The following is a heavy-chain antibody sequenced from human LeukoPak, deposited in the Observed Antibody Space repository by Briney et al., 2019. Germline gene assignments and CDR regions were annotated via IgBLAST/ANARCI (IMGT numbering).Heavy chain of an antibody. V-gene: IGHV4-59*01. Sequence: PSETLSLTCTVSGASSSSYYWSWIRQPPGKGLEWIGYIYYSGSTNYNPSLKSRVTISVDTSKNQFSLKLSSVTAADTAVYYCARVHYGSGSYVIAPRRYYGMDVWGQGTTVTVSS. CDR2: IYYSGST. CDR3: ARVHYGSGSYVIAPRRYYGMDV. J-gene: IGHJ6*02. CDR1: GASSSSYY. D-gene: IGHD3-10*01.